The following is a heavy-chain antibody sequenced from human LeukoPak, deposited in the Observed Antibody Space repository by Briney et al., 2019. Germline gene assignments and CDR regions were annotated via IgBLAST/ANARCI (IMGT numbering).Heavy chain of an antibody. V-gene: IGHV3-30*03. Sequence: QPGGSLRLSCAASGFTFSSYGMHWVRQAPGKGLEWVAVISYDGSNKYYADSVKGRFIISRDNSKNTLYLQMNSLRAEDTAVYYCARDAPAGGVNPFDYWGQGTLVTVSS. CDR1: GFTFSSYG. CDR3: ARDAPAGGVNPFDY. D-gene: IGHD3-10*01. CDR2: ISYDGSNK. J-gene: IGHJ4*02.